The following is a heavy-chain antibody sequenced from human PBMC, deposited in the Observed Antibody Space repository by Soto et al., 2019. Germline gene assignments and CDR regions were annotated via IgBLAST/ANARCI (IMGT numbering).Heavy chain of an antibody. CDR1: GVTFSSYA. CDR2: ISYDGSNK. V-gene: IGHV3-30-3*01. Sequence: GVSLRLSCSASGVTFSSYAMHWVRQSPGKGLEWVAVISYDGSNKYYADSVKGRFTISRDNSKHTLYLQMNSLRAEDTAVYYCARVMGGVAMGLRPYGMEVWGQGPPVNVSS. J-gene: IGHJ6*02. D-gene: IGHD5-12*01. CDR3: ARVMGGVAMGLRPYGMEV.